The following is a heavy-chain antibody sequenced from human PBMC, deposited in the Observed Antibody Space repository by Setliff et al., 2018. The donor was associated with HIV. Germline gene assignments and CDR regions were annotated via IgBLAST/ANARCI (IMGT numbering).Heavy chain of an antibody. CDR1: GFIFGDSY. D-gene: IGHD6-19*01. V-gene: IGHV3-49*03. Sequence: GGSLRLSCRASGFIFGDSYMTWIRQAPGQGLEWVAFVRSRAYGGTTEYAASVKGRFTISRDDSKSIAYLEMNSLKIEDTGVYFCSRCTASGCHLDSWGQGTLVTVSS. CDR3: SRCTASGCHLDS. J-gene: IGHJ4*02. CDR2: VRSRAYGGTT.